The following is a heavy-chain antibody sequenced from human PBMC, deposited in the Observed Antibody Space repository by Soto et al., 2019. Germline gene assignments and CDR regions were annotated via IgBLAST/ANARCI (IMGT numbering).Heavy chain of an antibody. Sequence: QVQLVESGGGVVQPGRSLRLSCAASGFTFSSYAMHWVRQAPGKGLEWVAVISYDGSNKYYADSVKGRFTISRDNSKNTLYLQMNSLRAEDTAVYYCARGLLGSSSTFDPWGQGTLVTVSS. V-gene: IGHV3-30-3*01. CDR2: ISYDGSNK. D-gene: IGHD6-13*01. J-gene: IGHJ5*02. CDR3: ARGLLGSSSTFDP. CDR1: GFTFSSYA.